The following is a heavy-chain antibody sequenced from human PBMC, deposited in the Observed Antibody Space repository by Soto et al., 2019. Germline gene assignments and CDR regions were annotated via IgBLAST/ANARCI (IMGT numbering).Heavy chain of an antibody. CDR2: ISAYNGNT. V-gene: IGHV1-18*01. CDR3: ASSSEFDPAFDI. Sequence: AASVKVSCKASGYTFTSYGISWVRQAPGQGLEWMGWISAYNGNTNYAQKLQGRVTMTTDTSTSTAYMELRSLRSDDTAVYYCASSSEFDPAFDIWGQGTMVTVSS. D-gene: IGHD3-10*01. J-gene: IGHJ3*02. CDR1: GYTFTSYG.